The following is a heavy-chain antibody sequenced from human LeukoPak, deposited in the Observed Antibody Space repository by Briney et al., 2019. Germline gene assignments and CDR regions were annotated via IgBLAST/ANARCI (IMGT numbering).Heavy chain of an antibody. J-gene: IGHJ4*02. D-gene: IGHD6-19*01. V-gene: IGHV4-34*01. CDR2: INHSGSI. Sequence: SETLSLTCVVYGGSFSGYYWSWIRQPPGKGLEWIGEINHSGSINYNPSLKSRVIISVDTSKNQFSLKLTSVTAADTAVYYCARDGVAGGFDYWGQGTLVTVSS. CDR3: ARDGVAGGFDY. CDR1: GGSFSGYY.